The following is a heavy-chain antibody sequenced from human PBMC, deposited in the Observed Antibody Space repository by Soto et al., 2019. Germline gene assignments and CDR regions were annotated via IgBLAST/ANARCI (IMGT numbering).Heavy chain of an antibody. CDR1: RGPISSGGYY. V-gene: IGHV4-31*03. CDR3: ARLGDYDFWSGYYSTSSDYYYYYMDV. Sequence: PSETLSLTCTVSRGPISSGGYYWNWIRQHPGKGLEWIGYIYYSGSTYYNPSLKSRVTISVDTSKNQFSLKLSSVTAADTAMYYCARLGDYDFWSGYYSTSSDYYYYYMDVWGKGTTVTVSS. CDR2: IYYSGST. J-gene: IGHJ6*03. D-gene: IGHD3-3*01.